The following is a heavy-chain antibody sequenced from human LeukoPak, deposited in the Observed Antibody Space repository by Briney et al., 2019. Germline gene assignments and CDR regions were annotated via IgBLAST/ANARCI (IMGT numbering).Heavy chain of an antibody. Sequence: SETLSLTCTVSGGSISSYYWSWIRHPPGKGLEWIGFIYYSGVATYSPSLESRVTISVDTSRKQFSLKMNSVTAADTAVYYCAAGRMMTEVNALDYRGQGILVTVSS. J-gene: IGHJ4*02. CDR1: GGSISSYY. V-gene: IGHV4-59*08. CDR2: IYYSGVA. CDR3: AAGRMMTEVNALDY. D-gene: IGHD2/OR15-2a*01.